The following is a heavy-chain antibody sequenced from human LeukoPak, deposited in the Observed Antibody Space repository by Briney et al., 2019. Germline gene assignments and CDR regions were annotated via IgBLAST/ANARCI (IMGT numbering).Heavy chain of an antibody. CDR3: AKFARGQWHNY. CDR1: GFTFSSYA. Sequence: PGGSLTLSCAASGFTFSSYAMSWVRQTPGKGLEWVSGISGSGGRTDHADSVKGRFTISRDNSKNTLYLQMNSLRAEDTAVYYCAKFARGQWHNYWGQGTLVTVSS. D-gene: IGHD6-19*01. CDR2: ISGSGGRT. V-gene: IGHV3-23*01. J-gene: IGHJ4*02.